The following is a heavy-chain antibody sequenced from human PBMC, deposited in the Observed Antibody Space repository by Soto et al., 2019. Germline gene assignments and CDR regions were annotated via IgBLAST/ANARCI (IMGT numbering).Heavy chain of an antibody. J-gene: IGHJ6*02. D-gene: IGHD2-15*01. CDR2: IIPIFGTA. V-gene: IGHV1-69*13. Sequence: ASVKVSCKASGGTFSSYAISWVRQAPGQGLEWMGGIIPIFGTANYAQKFQGRVTITADESTSTAYMELSSLRSEDTAVYYCAREGSPHATDRGYYGMDVWGQGTTVTVSS. CDR1: GGTFSSYA. CDR3: AREGSPHATDRGYYGMDV.